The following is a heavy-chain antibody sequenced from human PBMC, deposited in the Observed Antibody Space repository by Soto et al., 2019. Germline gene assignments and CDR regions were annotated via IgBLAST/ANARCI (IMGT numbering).Heavy chain of an antibody. CDR2: MWYDGTNK. V-gene: IGHV3-33*01. CDR3: ARGSYENYYYYMDV. J-gene: IGHJ6*03. D-gene: IGHD3-10*01. CDR1: GFTFSSYA. Sequence: GGSLRLSCAASGFTFSSYAMHWVRQAPGEGLEWVALMWYDGTNKNYADSVQGRFTISRDNSNSTLYLQMNSLRAEDTAVYYCARGSYENYYYYMDVWGKGTTVTVSS.